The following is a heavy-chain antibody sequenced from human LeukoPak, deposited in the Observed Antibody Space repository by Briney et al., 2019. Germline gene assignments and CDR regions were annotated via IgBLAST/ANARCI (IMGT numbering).Heavy chain of an antibody. Sequence: GGSLRLSCAASGFTVSTNYMNWVRQAQGKGRGGSSVLFSGGSTYYADSVKGRFTISRDNSKNTVYLQMNSLRAEDTAVYYCARDRTPATRGFDIWGQGTMVTVSS. CDR3: ARDRTPATRGFDI. J-gene: IGHJ3*02. CDR1: GFTVSTNY. V-gene: IGHV3-66*01. D-gene: IGHD1-26*01. CDR2: LFSGGST.